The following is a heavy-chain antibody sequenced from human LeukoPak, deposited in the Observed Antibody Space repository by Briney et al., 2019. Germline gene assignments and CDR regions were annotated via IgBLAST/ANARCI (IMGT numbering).Heavy chain of an antibody. CDR2: INHSGST. Sequence: SETLSLTCAVYGGSFSGYYWSWIRQPPGKGLEWIGEINHSGSTNYNPSLKSRVTISVDTSKNQFSLKLSSVTAADTAVYYCAREEFCNGGGCSFDSWGQGALVTVSS. J-gene: IGHJ4*02. V-gene: IGHV4-34*01. CDR1: GGSFSGYY. CDR3: AREEFCNGGGCSFDS. D-gene: IGHD2-15*01.